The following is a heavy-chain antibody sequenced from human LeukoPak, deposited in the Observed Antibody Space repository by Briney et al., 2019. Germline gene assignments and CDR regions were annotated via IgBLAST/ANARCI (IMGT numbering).Heavy chain of an antibody. CDR3: ARDGYSAIDY. Sequence: TSETLSLTCTVSGGSISSYYWSWIRQPPGKGLEWIAYIYYSGSTNYNPSLKSRVTISVDTSKKQFSLKLTSVTAADTAVYYCARDGYSAIDYWGQGTLVTVSS. CDR2: IYYSGST. V-gene: IGHV4-59*01. J-gene: IGHJ4*02. CDR1: GGSISSYY. D-gene: IGHD1-26*01.